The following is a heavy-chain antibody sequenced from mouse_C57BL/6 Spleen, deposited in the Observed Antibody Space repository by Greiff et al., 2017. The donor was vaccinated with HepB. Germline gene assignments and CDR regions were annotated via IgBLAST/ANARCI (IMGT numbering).Heavy chain of an antibody. V-gene: IGHV5-4*03. Sequence: EVMLVESGGGLVKPGGSLKLSCAASGFTFSSYAMSWVRQTPEKRLEWVATISDGGSYTYYPDNVKGRFTISRDNAKNNLYLQMSHLKSEDTAMYYCARGGASQGYAMDYWGQGTSVTVSS. CDR2: ISDGGSYT. CDR3: ARGGASQGYAMDY. J-gene: IGHJ4*01. D-gene: IGHD6-1*01. CDR1: GFTFSSYA.